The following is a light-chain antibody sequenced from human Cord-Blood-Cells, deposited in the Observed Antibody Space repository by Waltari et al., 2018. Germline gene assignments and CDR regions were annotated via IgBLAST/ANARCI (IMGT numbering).Light chain of an antibody. CDR1: SSDVGGYNY. V-gene: IGLV2-11*01. J-gene: IGLJ3*02. CDR3: CSYAGSYTLV. Sequence: QSALTQPRSVSGSPGQSVTISCTGTSSDVGGYNYVSWYQQHPGKAPKLMIYDGSKRPSGVPDRFSGSKSGKTASLAISGLQAEDEADYSCCSYAGSYTLVFGGGTKLTVL. CDR2: DGS.